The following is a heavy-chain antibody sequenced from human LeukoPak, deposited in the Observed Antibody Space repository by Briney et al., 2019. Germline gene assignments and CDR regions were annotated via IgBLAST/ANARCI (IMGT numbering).Heavy chain of an antibody. D-gene: IGHD5-12*01. V-gene: IGHV4-59*01. CDR1: GGSISSYY. Sequence: SETLSLTCTVSGGSISSYYWSWIRQPPGKGLEWIGYIYYSGSTNYNPSLKSRVTISVDTSKNQFSLKLSSVTAADTAVYYCAREDSGYDLGGFDYWGQETLVTVSS. CDR3: AREDSGYDLGGFDY. J-gene: IGHJ4*02. CDR2: IYYSGST.